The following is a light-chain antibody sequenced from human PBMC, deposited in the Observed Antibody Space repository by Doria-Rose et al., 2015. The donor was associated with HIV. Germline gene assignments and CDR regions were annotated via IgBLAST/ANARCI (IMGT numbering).Light chain of an antibody. CDR2: QDN. J-gene: IGLJ2*01. V-gene: IGLV3-1*01. CDR1: KLGDKY. Sequence: SSELQQPPSLSVSPGQTASITCSGDKLGDKYACWYQQKSGQSPVLVIYQDNKRPSGIPERFSGSNSGNTATLTISGTQAMDEADYYCQAWDSTTVVFGGGTKL. CDR3: QAWDSTTVV.